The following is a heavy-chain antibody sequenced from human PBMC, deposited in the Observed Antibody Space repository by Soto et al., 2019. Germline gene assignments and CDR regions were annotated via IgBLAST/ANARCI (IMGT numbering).Heavy chain of an antibody. CDR3: ASASQERTRD. CDR1: GGTLSIYA. CDR2: IIPIFVTA. J-gene: IGHJ4*01. Sequence: SVXVAFKACGGTLSIYAISWLLQAPGQGLEWIGWIIPIFVTANYAQKFQGRVTITADESTRTAYMEMSRLRYEETAVYYCASASQERTRDWGNGNLATVPS. V-gene: IGHV1-69*01.